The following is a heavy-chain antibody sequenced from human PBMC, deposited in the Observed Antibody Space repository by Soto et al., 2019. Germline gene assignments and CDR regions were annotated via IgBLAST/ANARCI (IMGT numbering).Heavy chain of an antibody. V-gene: IGHV1-8*01. CDR1: GYTFTSYD. CDR2: MNPNSGNT. J-gene: IGHJ5*02. Sequence: QVQLVQSGAEVKKPGASVKVSCKASGYTFTSYDINWVRQATGQGLEWMGWMNPNSGNTGYAQKFQGRVPMTRNTSISTAYMELSSLRSEDTAVYYCARGFMITFGGVIAQAWFDPWGQGTLVTVSS. CDR3: ARGFMITFGGVIAQAWFDP. D-gene: IGHD3-16*02.